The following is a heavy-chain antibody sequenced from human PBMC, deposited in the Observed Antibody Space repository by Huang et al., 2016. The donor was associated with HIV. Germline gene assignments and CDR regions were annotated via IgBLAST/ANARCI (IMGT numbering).Heavy chain of an antibody. Sequence: QVELVQSGAEVKRPGASVRVSCKAAGYIFTKYGITWVRQAPGQGLEWMGWISAYNGNTNYAEKFQRRVTLTRDTSATTSYMELRDVTSADTAVYYCARDHWYPLQNWFDLWGQGTLVTVSS. CDR3: ARDHWYPLQNWFDL. CDR2: ISAYNGNT. D-gene: IGHD1-1*01. J-gene: IGHJ5*01. CDR1: GYIFTKYG. V-gene: IGHV1-18*01.